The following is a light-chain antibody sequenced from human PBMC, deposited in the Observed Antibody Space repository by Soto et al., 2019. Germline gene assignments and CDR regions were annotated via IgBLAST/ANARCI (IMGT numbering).Light chain of an antibody. CDR1: QSVSSW. CDR3: QHSNYYSPA. Sequence: DIQMTQSPSTLSASVGDRVTITCRASQSVSSWLAWYQQKPGKAPKLLIYDASTLESGVPSRFSGSGSGTDFTLTISSLQPDDFETYYCQHSNYYSPAFGQGTKVEVK. J-gene: IGKJ1*01. V-gene: IGKV1-5*01. CDR2: DAS.